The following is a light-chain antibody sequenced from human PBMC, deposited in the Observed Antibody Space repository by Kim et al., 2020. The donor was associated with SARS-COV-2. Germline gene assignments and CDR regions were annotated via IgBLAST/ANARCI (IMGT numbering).Light chain of an antibody. CDR3: QAWDSSTVV. J-gene: IGLJ2*01. CDR2: QDS. V-gene: IGLV3-1*01. Sequence: SVSPRQTATITCSGDKLGDKYTCWYQQKPGQSPVVVMYQDSKRPSGIPERFSGSNSGNTATLTISGTQAMDEADYYCQAWDSSTVVFGGGTQLTVL. CDR1: KLGDKY.